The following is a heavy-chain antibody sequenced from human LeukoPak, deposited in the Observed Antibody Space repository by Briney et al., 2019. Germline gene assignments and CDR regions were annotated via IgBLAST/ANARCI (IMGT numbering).Heavy chain of an antibody. D-gene: IGHD3-22*01. V-gene: IGHV1-18*01. CDR2: ISAYNGNT. J-gene: IGHJ4*02. CDR3: ARDLDTYYYDSSGYYPY. Sequence: ASVKVSCKASGYTFTSYGISWVRQAPGRGLEWMGWISAYNGNTNYAQKLQGRVTMTTDTSTSTAYMELRSLRSDDTAVYYCARDLDTYYYDSSGYYPYWGQGTLVTVSS. CDR1: GYTFTSYG.